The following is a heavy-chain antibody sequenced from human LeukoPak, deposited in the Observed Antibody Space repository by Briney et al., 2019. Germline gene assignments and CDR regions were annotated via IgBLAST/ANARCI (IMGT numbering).Heavy chain of an antibody. V-gene: IGHV3-21*01. Sequence: GGSLTLSCAASGLTFSSYSMNWLRQATGKGLEWVSYIRSSSSYIYYADSVKGQFTISRDNANNSLYLQRNSLRAEDTAVYYCARDDVSLYSSSWNYWGQGTLVSVSS. D-gene: IGHD6-13*01. CDR3: ARDDVSLYSSSWNY. CDR1: GLTFSSYS. CDR2: IRSSSSYI. J-gene: IGHJ4*02.